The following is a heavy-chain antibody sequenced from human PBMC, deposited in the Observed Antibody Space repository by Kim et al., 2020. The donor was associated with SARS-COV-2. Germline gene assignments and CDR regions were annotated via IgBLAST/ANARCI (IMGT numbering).Heavy chain of an antibody. D-gene: IGHD4-17*01. V-gene: IGHV1-69*13. CDR1: GGTFSSYA. J-gene: IGHJ4*02. Sequence: SVKVSCKASGGTFSSYAISWVRQAPGQGLEWMGGIIPIFGTANYAQKFQGRVTITADESTSTAYMELSSLRSEDTAVYYCARGRDYGGNSPPDKALDYWGQGTLVTVSS. CDR2: IIPIFGTA. CDR3: ARGRDYGGNSPPDKALDY.